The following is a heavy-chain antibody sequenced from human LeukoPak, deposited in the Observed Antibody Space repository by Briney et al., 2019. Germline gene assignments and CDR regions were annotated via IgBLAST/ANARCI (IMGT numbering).Heavy chain of an antibody. D-gene: IGHD5-24*01. CDR2: ISAYNGNT. V-gene: IGHV1-18*01. CDR1: GYTFTTYG. CDR3: ARALADGYKELGY. J-gene: IGHJ4*02. Sequence: ASVKVSFKASGYTFTTYGITWVRQAPGQGVGWMGWISAYNGNTNYAQKLQGRVTMTTDTSTSTAYMELRSLRSDDTAVYYCARALADGYKELGYWGQGTLVTVSS.